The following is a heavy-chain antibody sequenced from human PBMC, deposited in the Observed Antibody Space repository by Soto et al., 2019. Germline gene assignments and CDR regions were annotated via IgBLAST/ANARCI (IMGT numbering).Heavy chain of an antibody. CDR1: GFTFDDYA. V-gene: IGHV3-9*01. D-gene: IGHD5-12*01. CDR3: AKDMGVYSGYDSLSFDY. J-gene: IGHJ4*02. Sequence: PGGSLRLSCAASGFTFDDYAMHWVRQAPGKGLEWVSGISWNSGSIGYADSVKGRFTISRDNAKNSLYLQMNSLRAEDTALYYCAKDMGVYSGYDSLSFDYWGQGTLVTVSS. CDR2: ISWNSGSI.